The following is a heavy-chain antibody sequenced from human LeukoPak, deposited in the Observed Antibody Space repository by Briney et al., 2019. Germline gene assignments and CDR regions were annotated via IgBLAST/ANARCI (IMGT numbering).Heavy chain of an antibody. CDR3: ARDLSFGY. D-gene: IGHD3-9*01. CDR1: GFTFSSYS. J-gene: IGHJ4*02. CDR2: ISSSSTYI. V-gene: IGHV3-21*05. Sequence: PGGSLRLSCAASGFTFSSYSMNWVRQAPGKGLEWVSYISSSSTYIYDADSVKGRFTISRDNAKNSLYLQMNSLRAEDTAVYYCARDLSFGYWGQGTLVTVSS.